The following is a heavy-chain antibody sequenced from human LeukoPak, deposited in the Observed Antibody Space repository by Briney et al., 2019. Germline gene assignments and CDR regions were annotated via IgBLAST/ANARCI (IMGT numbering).Heavy chain of an antibody. D-gene: IGHD1-26*01. CDR1: GFTFSSYS. J-gene: IGHJ4*02. CDR2: ISSSSSYI. Sequence: PGGSLRLSCAASGFTFSSYSMNWVRQAPGKGLEWVSSISSSSSYIYYADSVKGRFTISRDNAKNSLYLQMNSLRAEDTAVYYCARDGRFSWRVGATTDPFDYWGQGTLVTVSS. CDR3: ARDGRFSWRVGATTDPFDY. V-gene: IGHV3-21*01.